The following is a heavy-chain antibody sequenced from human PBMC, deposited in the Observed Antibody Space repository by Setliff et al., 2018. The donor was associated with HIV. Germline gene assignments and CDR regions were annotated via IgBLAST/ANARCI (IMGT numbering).Heavy chain of an antibody. D-gene: IGHD2-2*01. CDR1: GGSFTSYY. CDR2: INHSGST. V-gene: IGHV4-34*01. CDR3: ARKVGGDFDY. J-gene: IGHJ4*02. Sequence: SETLSLTCVVYGGSFTSYYWSWIRQPPGKGLECIGEINHSGSTNYNPSLKSRVTISVDTSKHQFSLKLNSMTAADTAVYFCARKVGGDFDYWGQGTLVTVSS.